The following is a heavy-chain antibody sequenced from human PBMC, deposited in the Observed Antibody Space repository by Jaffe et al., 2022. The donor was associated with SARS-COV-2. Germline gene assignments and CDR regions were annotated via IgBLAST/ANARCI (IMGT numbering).Heavy chain of an antibody. Sequence: EVQLLESGGGLVQPGGSLTLSCAASGFTFSDHAMSWVRQAPGKGLEWVSAISPSGRSTYYADSVQGRFTFSRDNSKSTLFLQMNSLRAEDTAVYYCAKGPFYDFWSGFGPFDYWGQGTLVTVSS. CDR2: ISPSGRST. CDR1: GFTFSDHA. D-gene: IGHD3-3*01. CDR3: AKGPFYDFWSGFGPFDY. J-gene: IGHJ4*02. V-gene: IGHV3-23*01.